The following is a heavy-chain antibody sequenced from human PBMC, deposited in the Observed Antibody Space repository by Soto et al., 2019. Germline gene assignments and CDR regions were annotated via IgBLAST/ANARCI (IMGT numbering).Heavy chain of an antibody. CDR2: INHSGST. V-gene: IGHV4-34*01. CDR1: GGSFSGYY. D-gene: IGHD5-18*01. J-gene: IGHJ4*02. CDR3: ARSGYSYGYLLPFDY. Sequence: SETLSLTCAVYGGSFSGYYWSWIRQPPGKGLEWIGEINHSGSTNYNPSLKSRVTISVDTSKNQFSLKLSSVTAADTAVYYCARSGYSYGYLLPFDYWGQGTLVTVSS.